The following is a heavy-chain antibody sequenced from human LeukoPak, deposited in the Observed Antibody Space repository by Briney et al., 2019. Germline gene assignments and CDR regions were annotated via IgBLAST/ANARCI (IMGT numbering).Heavy chain of an antibody. D-gene: IGHD1-26*01. Sequence: TGGSLRLSCAASGFTFSSYAMSWVRQAPGKGLEWVSGISGGGSSTYYADSVKGRFTISRDNSKNTLYLQMDSLRAEDTAIYYCAKGHRYSGTYHFDYWGQGTLVTVSS. J-gene: IGHJ4*02. CDR2: ISGGGSST. CDR1: GFTFSSYA. V-gene: IGHV3-23*01. CDR3: AKGHRYSGTYHFDY.